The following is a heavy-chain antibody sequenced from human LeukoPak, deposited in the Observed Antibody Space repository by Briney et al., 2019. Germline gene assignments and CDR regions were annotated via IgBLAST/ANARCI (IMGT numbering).Heavy chain of an antibody. V-gene: IGHV3-74*01. Sequence: GGSLRLSCAASGFTFSNYWMHWVRHAPGKGLVWVSRISSDGTTTTYADSVKGRFTISRDNAKNTLFLQMNSLRVDDTAVYYCTRVRSSSWYDYWGQGALVTVSS. CDR3: TRVRSSSWYDY. J-gene: IGHJ4*02. D-gene: IGHD6-13*01. CDR1: GFTFSNYW. CDR2: ISSDGTTT.